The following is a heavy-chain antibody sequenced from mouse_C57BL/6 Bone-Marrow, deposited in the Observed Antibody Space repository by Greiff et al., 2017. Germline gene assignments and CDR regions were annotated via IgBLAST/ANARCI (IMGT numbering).Heavy chain of an antibody. CDR1: GFTFSSYT. CDR2: ISGGGGNT. Sequence: DVKLVESGGGLVKPGGSLKLSCAASGFTFSSYTMSWVRQTPEKRLEWVATISGGGGNTYYPDSVKGRFTISRDNAKNTLYLQMSSLRSEDTDLYYCARRGFPYYAMDYWGQGTSVTVSS. V-gene: IGHV5-9*01. J-gene: IGHJ4*01. CDR3: ARRGFPYYAMDY.